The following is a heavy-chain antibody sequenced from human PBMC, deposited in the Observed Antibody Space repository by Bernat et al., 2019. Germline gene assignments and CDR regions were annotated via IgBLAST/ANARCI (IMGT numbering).Heavy chain of an antibody. V-gene: IGHV4-34*01. CDR2: ITHSGST. CDR3: ARDSCMPMDV. J-gene: IGHJ6*02. CDR1: GGSFSGYY. Sequence: QVQLQQWGAGLLKPSETLSLTCAVYGGSFSGYYWSWIRQPPGKGLEWIGEITHSGSTNYNPSLKSRVTISVDTSKIQYSRELSSVTAADTAVYYCARDSCMPMDVWGQGTTVTVSS. D-gene: IGHD2-8*01.